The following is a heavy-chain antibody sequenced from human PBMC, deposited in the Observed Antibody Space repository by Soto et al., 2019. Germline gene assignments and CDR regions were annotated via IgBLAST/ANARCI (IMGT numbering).Heavy chain of an antibody. D-gene: IGHD1-26*01. CDR1: GFTFSSYG. CDR3: AGDRGGGYSSYFDY. Sequence: QVQLVESGGGVVQPGRSLRLSCAASGFTFSSYGMHWVRQAPGKGLEWVAVIWDDGSNKYYADVVKGRFTISRDNSKNKLYLQMNSLTAEDMAGYYCAGDRGGGYSSYFDYWGQGTLVTVSS. J-gene: IGHJ4*02. CDR2: IWDDGSNK. V-gene: IGHV3-33*01.